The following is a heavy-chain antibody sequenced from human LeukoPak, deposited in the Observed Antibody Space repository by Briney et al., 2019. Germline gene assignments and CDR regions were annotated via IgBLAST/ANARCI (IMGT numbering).Heavy chain of an antibody. D-gene: IGHD2-15*01. CDR2: ISVSGNT. Sequence: GGSLRLSCAASGFTFSSYAMSWVRQGPGKGLEWVSAISVSGNTYHADSVKGRFTISRDSSKNTLYLQMNSLRAGDAAVYYCARGADGVSSNSRGWFDPWGQGTLVTVSS. CDR3: ARGADGVSSNSRGWFDP. J-gene: IGHJ5*02. CDR1: GFTFSSYA. V-gene: IGHV3-23*01.